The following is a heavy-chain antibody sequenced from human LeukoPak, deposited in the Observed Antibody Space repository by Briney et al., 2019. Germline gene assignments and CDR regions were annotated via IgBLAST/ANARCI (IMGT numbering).Heavy chain of an antibody. CDR3: AKDRQQLVRTSFDY. Sequence: GGSLRLSCAASGFTFSSYAMSWVRPAPGGGLEWVSAISGSGGSTYYADSVKGRFTISRDNSKNTLYLQMNSLRAEDTAVYYCAKDRQQLVRTSFDYWGQGTLVTVSS. CDR2: ISGSGGST. CDR1: GFTFSSYA. D-gene: IGHD6-13*01. V-gene: IGHV3-23*01. J-gene: IGHJ4*02.